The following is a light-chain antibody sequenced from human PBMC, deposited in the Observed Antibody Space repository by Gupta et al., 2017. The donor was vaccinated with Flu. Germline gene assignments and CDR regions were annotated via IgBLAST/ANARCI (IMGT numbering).Light chain of an antibody. CDR3: CSYAGDNTVV. Sequence: SITISCTGTNSDVGKFDLVSWYQQHPGKAPKLIIYEVTKWLSDIPTRFSGSKSGITASLTISGLQAEDEADYYCCSYAGDNTVVFGGGTSLTVL. CDR2: EVT. J-gene: IGLJ2*01. CDR1: NSDVGKFDL. V-gene: IGLV2-23*02.